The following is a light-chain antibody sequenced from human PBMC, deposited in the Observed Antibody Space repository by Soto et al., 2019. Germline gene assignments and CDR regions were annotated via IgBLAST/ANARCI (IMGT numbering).Light chain of an antibody. CDR2: DTF. J-gene: IGKJ1*01. Sequence: DIQMTQSPSSLSASLGDRVTITCRPSESIRNELNWFQQRPGKAPRLLIYDTFTLQSGVPSRFSGSVSGTVFALTISSLQAGDSAIYYCQQSFTTPWTFGQGTKVEI. V-gene: IGKV1-39*01. CDR1: ESIRNE. CDR3: QQSFTTPWT.